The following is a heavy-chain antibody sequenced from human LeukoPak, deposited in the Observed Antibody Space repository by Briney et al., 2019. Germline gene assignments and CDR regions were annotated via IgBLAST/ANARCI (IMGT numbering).Heavy chain of an antibody. CDR1: GFTFSSYA. CDR2: ISGSGAST. CDR3: AKVGPFSYDFWSGYYYYFDY. Sequence: GGSLRLSCAASGFTFSSYAMSWVRRAPGKGLEWVSAISGSGASTYYADSVKGRFTISRDNSKNTLYLQMNSLRAEDTAVYYCAKVGPFSYDFWSGYYYYFDYWGQGTLVTVSS. J-gene: IGHJ4*02. V-gene: IGHV3-23*01. D-gene: IGHD3-3*01.